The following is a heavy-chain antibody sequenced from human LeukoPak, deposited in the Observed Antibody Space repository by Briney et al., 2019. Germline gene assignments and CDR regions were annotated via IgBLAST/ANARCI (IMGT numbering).Heavy chain of an antibody. Sequence: PGGSRRLSCAASGFTFTSYSMNWVSQAPGKGREWVSYIRSRPSTIYYADSVRGRFTISRDDAKNSLYLQMNSLRAEDTAIYYCVRDHHWGFDSWGQGTQVTVSS. V-gene: IGHV3-48*01. J-gene: IGHJ4*02. CDR2: IRSRPSTI. CDR1: GFTFTSYS. D-gene: IGHD7-27*01. CDR3: VRDHHWGFDS.